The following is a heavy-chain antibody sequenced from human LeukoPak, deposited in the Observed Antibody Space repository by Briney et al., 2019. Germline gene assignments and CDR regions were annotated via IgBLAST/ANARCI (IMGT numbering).Heavy chain of an antibody. V-gene: IGHV3-43*01. CDR2: ISWDGGST. CDR1: GFTFDDYT. J-gene: IGHJ4*02. CDR3: ATTLAVAGLGPFDY. D-gene: IGHD6-19*01. Sequence: GGSLRLSCAASGFTFDDYTMHWVRQAPGKGLEWVFLISWDGGSTYYADSVKGRFTISRDNSKNSLYLQMNSLRTEDTALYYCATTLAVAGLGPFDYWGQGTLVTVSS.